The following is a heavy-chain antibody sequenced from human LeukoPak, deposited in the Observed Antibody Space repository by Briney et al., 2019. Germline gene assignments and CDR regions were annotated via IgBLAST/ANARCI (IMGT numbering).Heavy chain of an antibody. D-gene: IGHD4-17*01. CDR1: GFTVSSNY. CDR2: IYSGGST. V-gene: IGHV3-66*01. J-gene: IGHJ6*03. Sequence: PGGSLRLSCAASGFTVSSNYMSWVRQAPGKGLEWVSVIYSGGSTYYADSVKGRFTISRDNSKNTLYLQMNSLRAEDTAVYYCAKSSAYGDYNPYYYYYYMDVWGKGTTVTVSS. CDR3: AKSSAYGDYNPYYYYYYMDV.